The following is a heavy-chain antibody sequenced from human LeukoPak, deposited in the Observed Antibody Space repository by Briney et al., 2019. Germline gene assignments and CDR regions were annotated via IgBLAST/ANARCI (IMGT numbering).Heavy chain of an antibody. Sequence: SETLSLTCAVYGGSFSGYYWSWIRQSPGKGLEWIAYIYHNENTDYSPSLKSRVTISIDTSKNQFSLELSSVTAADTAVYYCAREDHGGFYYYFDSWGQGILVTVSS. CDR2: IYHNENT. V-gene: IGHV4-59*01. CDR3: AREDHGGFYYYFDS. J-gene: IGHJ4*02. D-gene: IGHD4-23*01. CDR1: GGSFSGYY.